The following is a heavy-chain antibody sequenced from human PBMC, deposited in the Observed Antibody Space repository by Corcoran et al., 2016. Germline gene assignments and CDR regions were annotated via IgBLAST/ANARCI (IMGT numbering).Heavy chain of an antibody. CDR2: IWYDGSNK. V-gene: IGHV3-33*01. J-gene: IGHJ6*02. CDR3: AREGLGVVVVPAATSGTDMDV. CDR1: GFTFSSYG. Sequence: QVQLVESGGGVVQPGRSLRLSCAASGFTFSSYGMHWVRQAPGKGLEWVAVIWYDGSNKYYADSVKGRFTISRDNSKNTLYLQMNSLRAEDTAVYYCAREGLGVVVVPAATSGTDMDVWGQGTTVTVSS. D-gene: IGHD2-2*01.